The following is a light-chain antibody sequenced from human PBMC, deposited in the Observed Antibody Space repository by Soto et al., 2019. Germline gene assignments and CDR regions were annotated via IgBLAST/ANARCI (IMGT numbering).Light chain of an antibody. CDR1: QSVSSY. CDR2: DAS. CDR3: QQRSNWPPT. V-gene: IGKV3-11*01. Sequence: EIVLTHSPATLSLSPGERATRSCTASQSVSSYLAWYQQKPGQAPRLLIYDASNRATGIPARFSGSGSGTDFTLTISSLEPEDFAVYYCQQRSNWPPTFGGGTKVEIK. J-gene: IGKJ4*01.